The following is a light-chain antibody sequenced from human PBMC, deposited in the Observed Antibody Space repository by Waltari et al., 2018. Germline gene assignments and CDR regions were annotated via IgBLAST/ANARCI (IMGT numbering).Light chain of an antibody. CDR1: SPNIGSNT. CDR2: SNN. J-gene: IGLJ2*01. CDR3: AAWDDSLNGVV. Sequence: QSVLTHPSSASGTPVQRVTTTCSGSSPNIGSNTVNWYQPLPGTAPKLLIYSNNQRPSGVPDRFSGSKSGTSASLAISGLQSEDEADYYCAAWDDSLNGVVFGGGTKLTVL. V-gene: IGLV1-44*01.